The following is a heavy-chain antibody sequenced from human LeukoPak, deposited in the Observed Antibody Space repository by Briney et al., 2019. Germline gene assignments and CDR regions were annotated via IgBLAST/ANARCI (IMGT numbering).Heavy chain of an antibody. CDR1: GGSISSGNYY. D-gene: IGHD4-17*01. V-gene: IGHV4-30-4*08. CDR2: IYYSGST. Sequence: SETLSLTCTVSGGSISSGNYYWSWIRQPPGKGLEWIEYIYYSGSTHYNPSLKNRITISVDTSKNQFSLKLSSVTAADTAVYYCATYRGDYVGNWFDPWGQGTLVTVSS. J-gene: IGHJ5*02. CDR3: ATYRGDYVGNWFDP.